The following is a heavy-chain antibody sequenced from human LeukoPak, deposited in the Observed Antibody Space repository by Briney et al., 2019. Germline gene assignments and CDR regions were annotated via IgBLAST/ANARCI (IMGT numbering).Heavy chain of an antibody. CDR1: GFTVSSKF. V-gene: IGHV3-66*01. J-gene: IGHJ4*02. CDR2: IYGGEST. D-gene: IGHD1-1*01. Sequence: GGSLRLSCAASGFTVSSKFMAWVRQTPGKGLEWVSIIYGGESTYYADSVKGRFTISRDNSKNTLNLQMNTLKAEDAAIYYCARVMADDNGIDYWGQGTLVTVSS. CDR3: ARVMADDNGIDY.